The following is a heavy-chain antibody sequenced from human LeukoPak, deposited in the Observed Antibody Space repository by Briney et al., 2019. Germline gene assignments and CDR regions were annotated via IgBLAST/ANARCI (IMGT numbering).Heavy chain of an antibody. CDR3: ATDPGGPDS. CDR2: ISYDGSNK. V-gene: IGHV3-30-3*01. J-gene: IGHJ4*02. Sequence: SGRSLRLSCAASGFTFSSYAMHWVRQAPGKGLEWVAVISYDGSNKYYADSVKGRFTIFRDNSKNTLYLQMNSLRAEDTAVYYRATDPGGPDSWGQGTLVTVSS. D-gene: IGHD3-10*01. CDR1: GFTFSSYA.